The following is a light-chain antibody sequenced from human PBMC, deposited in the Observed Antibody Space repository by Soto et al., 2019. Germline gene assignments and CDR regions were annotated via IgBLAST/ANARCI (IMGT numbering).Light chain of an antibody. J-gene: IGKJ4*01. CDR3: QQYGSSPLT. Sequence: EIVLTQSPGTLSLSPGERATLSCRASQSVSNSFLAWYQQKPGQAPRLLIYGASSRATGIADRFSGSGSGTDFTLTITRLEPEDVAVYYCQQYGSSPLTFGGGTTVEIK. CDR2: GAS. V-gene: IGKV3-20*01. CDR1: QSVSNSF.